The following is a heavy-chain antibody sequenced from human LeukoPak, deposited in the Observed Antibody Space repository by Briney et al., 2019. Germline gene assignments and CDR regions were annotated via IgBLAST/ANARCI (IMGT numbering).Heavy chain of an antibody. J-gene: IGHJ4*02. CDR2: IIPILGIA. V-gene: IGHV1-69*04. CDR3: ARGSGVTYFDY. Sequence: SVKVSCKASGGTFSSFGITWVRQAPGQGLEWMGRIIPILGIANYAQKFQGRVTITADKSTSTAYMELSSLRSEDTAVYYCARGSGVTYFDYWGQGTLVTVSS. D-gene: IGHD3-10*01. CDR1: GGTFSSFG.